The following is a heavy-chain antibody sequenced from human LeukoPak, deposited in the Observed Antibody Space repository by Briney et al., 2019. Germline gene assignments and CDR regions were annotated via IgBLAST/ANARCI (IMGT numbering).Heavy chain of an antibody. Sequence: PSETLSLTCTVSGGSISSSSYHWGWIRQPPGKGLEWIGSIYYSGSTYYNPSLKSRVTISVDTSKNQFSLKLSSVTAADTAVYYCARDLGSAQPGFWGQGTLVTVSS. CDR2: IYYSGST. J-gene: IGHJ4*02. D-gene: IGHD6-25*01. CDR3: ARDLGSAQPGF. V-gene: IGHV4-39*02. CDR1: GGSISSSSYH.